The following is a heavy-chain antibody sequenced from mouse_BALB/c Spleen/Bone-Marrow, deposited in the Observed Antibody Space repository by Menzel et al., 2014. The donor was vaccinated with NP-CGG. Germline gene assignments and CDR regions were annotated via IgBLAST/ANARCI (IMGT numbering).Heavy chain of an antibody. J-gene: IGHJ3*01. CDR1: GFTFSNYG. CDR2: ISSNGGTT. D-gene: IGHD2-13*01. CDR3: ARGLYYVAYGPGFAY. Sequence: DVMLVESGGGLVQPGGSLKLSCAASGFTFSNYGMSWVRQTPDKRLDLVATISSNGGTTYYPDSVKGRFTISRDNAKNTLYLQMSSLKSEDTAMYFCARGLYYVAYGPGFAYWGQGTLVTVSA. V-gene: IGHV5-6-3*01.